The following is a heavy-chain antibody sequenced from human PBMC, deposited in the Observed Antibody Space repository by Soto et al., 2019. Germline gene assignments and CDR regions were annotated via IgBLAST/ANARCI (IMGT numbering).Heavy chain of an antibody. J-gene: IGHJ6*02. CDR1: GLGVRSYW. CDR3: ARDSGEIPPYYYYYYGIDF. D-gene: IGHD3-10*01. CDR2: INQDVSEK. V-gene: IGHV3-7*03. Sequence: XGGLMLNCRARGLGVRSYWMSWVRQAPGKGLEWVANINQDVSEKYYVDSVKGRFTISRDNAKNSLYLQMNSLRAEDTAVYYCARDSGEIPPYYYYYYGIDFWRHGTPVTSP.